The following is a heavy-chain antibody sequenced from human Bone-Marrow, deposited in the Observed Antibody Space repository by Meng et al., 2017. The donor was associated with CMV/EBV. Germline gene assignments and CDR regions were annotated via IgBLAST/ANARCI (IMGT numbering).Heavy chain of an antibody. CDR3: ARAVGPTIVDALDI. CDR1: GFTFSSYW. V-gene: IGHV3-7*03. Sequence: GESLKISCAASGFTFSSYWMSWVRQAPGKGLEWVANIKQDGSEKYYVDSVKGRFTISRDNAKNSLYLQMNSLRAEDTALYYCARAVGPTIVDALDIWGQGTLVTVSS. D-gene: IGHD1-26*01. CDR2: IKQDGSEK. J-gene: IGHJ3*02.